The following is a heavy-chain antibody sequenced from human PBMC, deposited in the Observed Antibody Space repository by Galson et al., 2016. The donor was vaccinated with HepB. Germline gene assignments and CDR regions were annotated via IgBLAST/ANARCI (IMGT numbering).Heavy chain of an antibody. J-gene: IGHJ5*01. CDR1: GGSFGGSC. CDR3: ARGRRFGEILRIVGWFDS. D-gene: IGHD3-10*01. CDR2: IVDGGSK. V-gene: IGHV4-34*01. Sequence: VYGGSFGGSCWSWIRQPPGKGLEWIGEIVDGGSKNYNPSLKSRVTISVDTSKNQFSLRMTSMTAADTAVYYCARGRRFGEILRIVGWFDSWGQGTLVTVSP.